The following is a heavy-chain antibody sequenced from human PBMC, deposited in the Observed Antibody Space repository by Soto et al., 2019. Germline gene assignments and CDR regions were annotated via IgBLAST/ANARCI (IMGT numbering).Heavy chain of an antibody. V-gene: IGHV4-4*07. CDR3: AREWFSGVGLSAARLDY. CDR1: RGSSSSYY. D-gene: IGHD6-6*01. J-gene: IGHJ4*02. Sequence: SETLSLTCTVSRGSSSSYYWSWIRQPARKGLEWIGRIYTSGSTNYNPSLKSRVTMSVDTSKNQFSLKLSSVTAADTAVYYCAREWFSGVGLSAARLDYWGQRTLVTVSS. CDR2: IYTSGST.